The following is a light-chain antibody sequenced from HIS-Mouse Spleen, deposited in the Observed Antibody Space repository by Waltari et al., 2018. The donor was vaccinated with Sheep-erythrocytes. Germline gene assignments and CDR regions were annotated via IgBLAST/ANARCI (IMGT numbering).Light chain of an antibody. CDR2: EGS. Sequence: QSALTQPASVSGSPGQSITISCTGTSSDVGRYNLVSWYQPHPGKAPKLMIYEGSKRPSGVSNSFSGSKSCNTASLTISGLQAEDEADYYCCSYAGSSTPWVFGGGTKLTVL. CDR3: CSYAGSSTPWV. CDR1: SSDVGRYNL. V-gene: IGLV2-23*01. J-gene: IGLJ3*02.